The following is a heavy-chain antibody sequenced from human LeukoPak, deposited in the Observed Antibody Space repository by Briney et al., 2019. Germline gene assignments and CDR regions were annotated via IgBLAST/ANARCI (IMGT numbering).Heavy chain of an antibody. D-gene: IGHD6-13*01. CDR3: ARGSSSSWRSWFDP. Sequence: PSETLSLTCAVYGXSFSGYYWSWIRQPPGKGLEWIGEINHSGSTNYNPSLKSRVTISVDTSKNQFSLKLSSVTAADTAVYYCARGSSSSWRSWFDPWGQGTLVTVSS. CDR1: GXSFSGYY. CDR2: INHSGST. J-gene: IGHJ5*02. V-gene: IGHV4-34*01.